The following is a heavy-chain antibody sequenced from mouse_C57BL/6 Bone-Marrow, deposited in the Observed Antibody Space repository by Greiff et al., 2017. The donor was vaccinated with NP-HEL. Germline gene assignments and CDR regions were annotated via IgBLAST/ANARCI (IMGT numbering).Heavy chain of an antibody. J-gene: IGHJ3*01. Sequence: QVTLKESGPGILQPSQTLSLTCSFSGFSLSTFGMGVGWIRQPSGKGLEWLAHIWWADDKYYNPALKSRLTISKDTSKNQVFLNVANVDNADTATYYCARLNWEGFAYWGQGTLVTVSA. V-gene: IGHV8-8*01. CDR1: GFSLSTFGMG. CDR2: IWWADDK. D-gene: IGHD4-1*01. CDR3: ARLNWEGFAY.